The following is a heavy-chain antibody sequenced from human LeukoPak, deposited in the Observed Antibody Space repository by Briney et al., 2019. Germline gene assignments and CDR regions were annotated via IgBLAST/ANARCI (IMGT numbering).Heavy chain of an antibody. CDR1: GGSFSGYY. Sequence: PSETLSLTCAVYGGSFSGYYWSWIRQPPGKGLEWIGGINHSGSTNYNPSLKSRVTISVDTSKNQFSLRLTSVTAADTAVYYCATTINYYDSSGHYYNWFDPWGQGTLVTVSS. D-gene: IGHD3-22*01. V-gene: IGHV4-34*01. CDR3: ATTINYYDSSGHYYNWFDP. CDR2: INHSGST. J-gene: IGHJ5*02.